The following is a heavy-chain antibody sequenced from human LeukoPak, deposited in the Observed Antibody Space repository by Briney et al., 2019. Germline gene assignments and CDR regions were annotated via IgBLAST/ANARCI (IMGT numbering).Heavy chain of an antibody. CDR3: ARGMMTRGVIITRRFDP. J-gene: IGHJ5*02. D-gene: IGHD3-10*01. CDR1: GGSFSGYY. CDR2: INHSGST. Sequence: SETLSLTCAVYGGSFSGYYWSWVRQPPGKGLEWIGEINHSGSTNYNPSLKSRVTISVDTSKNQFSLKLSSVTAADTAVYYCARGMMTRGVIITRRFDPWGQGTLVTGFS. V-gene: IGHV4-34*01.